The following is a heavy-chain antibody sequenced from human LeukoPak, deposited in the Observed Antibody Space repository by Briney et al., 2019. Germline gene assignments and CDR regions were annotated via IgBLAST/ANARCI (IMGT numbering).Heavy chain of an antibody. J-gene: IGHJ4*02. Sequence: PSETLSLTCTVSGGSISSSTYYWGWIRQPPGKGLEWIGNIYYSGSTYYNPSLKSRVTISVDTSKNQFSLKLTSVTAAATSVYYCARHASYSSSWTDFDYWGQGALVTVSS. CDR3: ARHASYSSSWTDFDY. D-gene: IGHD6-13*01. CDR1: GGSISSSTYY. CDR2: IYYSGST. V-gene: IGHV4-39*01.